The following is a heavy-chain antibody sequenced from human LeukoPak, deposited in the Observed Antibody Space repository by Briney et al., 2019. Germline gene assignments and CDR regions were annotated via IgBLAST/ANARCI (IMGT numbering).Heavy chain of an antibody. V-gene: IGHV3-23*01. CDR1: GFTFSSYS. Sequence: GGSLRLSCAASGFTFSSYSMNWVRQAPGKGLEWVSAISAGGGGSTYFADSVKGRFTISRDNSKNTLYLQMNSLRAGDTAVYYCAKDHPSAAAGTGAFDIWGQGTMVTVSS. D-gene: IGHD6-13*01. J-gene: IGHJ3*02. CDR3: AKDHPSAAAGTGAFDI. CDR2: ISAGGGGST.